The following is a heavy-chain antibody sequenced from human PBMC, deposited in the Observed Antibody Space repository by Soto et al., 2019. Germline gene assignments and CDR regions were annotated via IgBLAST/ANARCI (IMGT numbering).Heavy chain of an antibody. CDR3: ARQGITMIVVVVTDNWLDP. D-gene: IGHD3-22*01. CDR2: IYYSGST. Sequence: PSETLSLTCSVSGSSFSTNNHYWGWIRQTTGKGLEWIGSIYYSGSTYYNPSLKSRVTISADTSKNQFSLKLTSVTAADTAVYYCARQGITMIVVVVTDNWLDPWGQGTLVTVSS. CDR1: GSSFSTNNHY. J-gene: IGHJ5*02. V-gene: IGHV4-39*01.